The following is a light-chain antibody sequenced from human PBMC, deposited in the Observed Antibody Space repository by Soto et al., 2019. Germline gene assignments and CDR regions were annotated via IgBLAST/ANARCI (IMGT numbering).Light chain of an antibody. CDR2: DAS. V-gene: IGKV3-11*01. J-gene: IGKJ5*01. Sequence: EIVLTQSPATLSLSPGERATLSCRASQGVSRHLAWYQQKPGQAPRLPIYDASTRATGIPARFSGSGSGTDFTLTFSSLEPEDFAVYYCQQRRNWPITFGQGTRLEIK. CDR3: QQRRNWPIT. CDR1: QGVSRH.